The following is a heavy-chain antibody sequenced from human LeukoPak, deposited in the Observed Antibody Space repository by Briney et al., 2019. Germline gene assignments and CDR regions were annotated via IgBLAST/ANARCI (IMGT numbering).Heavy chain of an antibody. V-gene: IGHV1-2*02. J-gene: IGHJ4*02. CDR2: INPNSGGT. CDR3: ARCNSVTCPWTY. CDR1: GYTFTGYY. D-gene: IGHD2/OR15-2a*01. Sequence: ASVKVSCKASGYTFTGYYMHWVRQAPGQGLEWMGWINPNSGGTNYAQKFQGRVTMTRDTSISTAYIELSRLRSDDMAVYYCARCNSVTCPWTYWGQGTLVIVSS.